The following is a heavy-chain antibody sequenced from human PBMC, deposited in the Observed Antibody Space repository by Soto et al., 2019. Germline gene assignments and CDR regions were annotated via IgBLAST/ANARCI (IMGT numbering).Heavy chain of an antibody. D-gene: IGHD1-26*01. Sequence: EVQLVESGGGLVKPGGSLRLSCAASGITFSSYGMNWVRQAPGKGLEWVPSISYSTSHIYYADSVKGRFTISRDNAKNSLYLQMDSLRAEDTAMYYCAGHLASRYSDSWYKGWHIDHWGQGTLVTVSS. CDR2: ISYSTSHI. CDR1: GITFSSYG. CDR3: AGHLASRYSDSWYKGWHIDH. V-gene: IGHV3-21*01. J-gene: IGHJ4*02.